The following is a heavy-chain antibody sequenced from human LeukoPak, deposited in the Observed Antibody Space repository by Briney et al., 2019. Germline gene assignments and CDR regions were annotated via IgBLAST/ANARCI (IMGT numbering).Heavy chain of an antibody. CDR3: AIKLSSGGY. CDR2: VNPNSGNT. D-gene: IGHD1-7*01. Sequence: ASVKVSCKASGYTFTSYDIDWVRQATGQGLEWMGWVNPNSGNTAYAQKFQGRVTMTRNTSITTAYMELSSLRSEDTAVYYCAIKLSSGGYWGQGTLVTVSS. J-gene: IGHJ4*02. V-gene: IGHV1-8*01. CDR1: GYTFTSYD.